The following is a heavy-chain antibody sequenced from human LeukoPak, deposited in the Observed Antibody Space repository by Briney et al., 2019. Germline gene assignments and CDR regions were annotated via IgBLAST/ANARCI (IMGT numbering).Heavy chain of an antibody. D-gene: IGHD3-9*01. CDR2: ISAYNGNT. J-gene: IGHJ6*02. Sequence: GESLKTSCKASGYTYWIGWVRQAPGQGLEWMGWISAYNGNTNYAQKLQGRVTMTTDTSTSTAYMELRSLRSDDTAVYYCARENFDWLLGDYYYYYGMDVWGQGTTVTVSS. CDR3: ARENFDWLLGDYYYYYGMDV. CDR1: GYTYW. V-gene: IGHV1-18*04.